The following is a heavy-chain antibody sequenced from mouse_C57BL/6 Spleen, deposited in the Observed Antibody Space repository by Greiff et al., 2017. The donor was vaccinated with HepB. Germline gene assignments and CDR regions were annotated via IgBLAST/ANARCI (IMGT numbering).Heavy chain of an antibody. Sequence: VQLQQPGTELVKPGASVKLSCKASGYTFTSYWMHWVKQRPGQGLEWIGNINPSNGGTNYNEKFKSKATLTVDKSSSTAYMQLSSLTSEDSAVYYCARGPLYYYGSSPYAMDYWGQGTSVTVSS. D-gene: IGHD1-1*01. CDR1: GYTFTSYW. CDR2: INPSNGGT. V-gene: IGHV1-53*01. CDR3: ARGPLYYYGSSPYAMDY. J-gene: IGHJ4*01.